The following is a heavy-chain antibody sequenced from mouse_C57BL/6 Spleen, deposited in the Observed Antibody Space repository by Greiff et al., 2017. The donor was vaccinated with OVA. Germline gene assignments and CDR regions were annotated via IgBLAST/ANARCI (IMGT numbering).Heavy chain of an antibody. D-gene: IGHD2-5*01. CDR2: IDPSDSET. Sequence: QVHVKQPGAELVRPGSSVKLSCKASGYTFTSYWMHWVKQRPIQGLEWIGNIDPSDSETHYNQKFKDKATLTVDKSSSTAYMQLSSLTSEDSAVYYCARWDSTFDYWGQGTTLTVSS. V-gene: IGHV1-52*01. J-gene: IGHJ2*01. CDR1: GYTFTSYW. CDR3: ARWDSTFDY.